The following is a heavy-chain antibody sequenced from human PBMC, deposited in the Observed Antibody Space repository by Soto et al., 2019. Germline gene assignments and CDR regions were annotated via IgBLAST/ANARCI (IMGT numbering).Heavy chain of an antibody. D-gene: IGHD3-10*01. CDR3: AKGGMGSGSHYNSFGY. V-gene: IGHV3-53*01. Sequence: EVQLVESGGGLIQPGGSLKLSCAASGFTVGNNYMSWVRQAPGKGLEWVSLIYSTGTTKYADSVKGRFTVSRDNAKNTLYLQMNSLRAEDTAVYYWAKGGMGSGSHYNSFGYWGQGTLVTVSS. J-gene: IGHJ4*02. CDR2: IYSTGTT. CDR1: GFTVGNNY.